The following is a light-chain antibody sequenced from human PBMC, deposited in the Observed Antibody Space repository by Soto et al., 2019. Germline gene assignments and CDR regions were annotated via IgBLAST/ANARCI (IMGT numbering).Light chain of an antibody. CDR2: DVN. Sequence: QSALTQPRSVSGSTGQSVTLSCTGTSIDVGGYHYVSWYQHHPGKAPKIIIYDVNKRPSGVPDRFSGSKSGNTASLTISGLQTEYEADYYCCSYAGSYTLVFGGGTKLTVL. CDR3: CSYAGSYTLV. J-gene: IGLJ2*01. V-gene: IGLV2-11*01. CDR1: SIDVGGYHY.